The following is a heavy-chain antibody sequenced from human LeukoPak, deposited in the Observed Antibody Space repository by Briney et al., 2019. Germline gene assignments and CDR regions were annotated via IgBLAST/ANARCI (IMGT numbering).Heavy chain of an antibody. J-gene: IGHJ4*02. CDR2: IYYSGST. Sequence: SETLSLTCTVSGGSISSSSYYWGWIRQPPGKGLEWIGSIYYSGSTNYNPSLKSRVTISVDTSKNQFSLKLSSVTAADTAVYYCARRYDYVWGSYRSKRGYYFDYWGQGTLVTVSS. D-gene: IGHD3-16*02. CDR1: GGSISSSSYY. V-gene: IGHV4-39*07. CDR3: ARRYDYVWGSYRSKRGYYFDY.